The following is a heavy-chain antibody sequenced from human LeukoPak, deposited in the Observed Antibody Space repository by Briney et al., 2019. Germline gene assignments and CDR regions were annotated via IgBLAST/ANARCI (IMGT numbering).Heavy chain of an antibody. CDR3: VKGRISEDGLDV. CDR2: IGFSGNT. Sequence: GGSLRLSCAASGFTFSRAAMSWGRRTPRGGGDGVSSIGFSGNTYYPESVKCRFTISRDNTKNMRYLQMKSLRAEDTAVYYCVKGRISEDGLDVWGQATLATASS. J-gene: IGHJ4*02. CDR1: GFTFSRAA. V-gene: IGHV3-23*01. D-gene: IGHD6-13*01.